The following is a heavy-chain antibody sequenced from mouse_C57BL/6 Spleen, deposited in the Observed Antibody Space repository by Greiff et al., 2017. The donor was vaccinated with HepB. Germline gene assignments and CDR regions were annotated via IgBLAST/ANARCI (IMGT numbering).Heavy chain of an antibody. CDR3: TDPHYYGTSRDD. D-gene: IGHD1-1*01. CDR2: IRLKSDNYAT. J-gene: IGHJ2*01. V-gene: IGHV6-3*01. CDR1: GFTFSNYW. Sequence: EVKLQESGGGLVQPGGSMKLSCVASGFTFSNYWMNWVRQSPEKGLEWVAQIRLKSDNYATHYAESVKGRFTISRDDSKMSVYLQMNNLKAEDTGIYYCTDPHYYGTSRDDWGQGTTLTVSS.